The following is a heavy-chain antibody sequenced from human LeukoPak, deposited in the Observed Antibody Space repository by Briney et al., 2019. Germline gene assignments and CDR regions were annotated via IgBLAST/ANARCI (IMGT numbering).Heavy chain of an antibody. J-gene: IGHJ3*02. Sequence: SEALSLTCTVSGGSISSYYWTWIRQPPGKGLEWIGYISYSGSTNFNPSLKSRVTISVDTSKDQFSLNLSSVTAADTAVYYCARRGTGGRSFDIWGQGTMVTVSS. CDR1: GGSISSYY. CDR2: ISYSGST. CDR3: ARRGTGGRSFDI. D-gene: IGHD2-8*02. V-gene: IGHV4-59*01.